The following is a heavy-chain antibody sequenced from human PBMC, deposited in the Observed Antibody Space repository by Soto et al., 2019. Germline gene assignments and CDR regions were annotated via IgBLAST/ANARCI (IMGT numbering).Heavy chain of an antibody. J-gene: IGHJ4*02. CDR3: AKDLDYDFWSGWYYFDY. CDR2: ISYDGSNK. Sequence: PGGSLRLSCAASGFTFSSYGMHWVRQAPGKGLEWVAVISYDGSNKYYADSVKGRFTISRDNSKNTLYLQMNSLRAEDTAVYYCAKDLDYDFWSGWYYFDYWGQGTLVTVSS. CDR1: GFTFSSYG. D-gene: IGHD3-3*01. V-gene: IGHV3-30*18.